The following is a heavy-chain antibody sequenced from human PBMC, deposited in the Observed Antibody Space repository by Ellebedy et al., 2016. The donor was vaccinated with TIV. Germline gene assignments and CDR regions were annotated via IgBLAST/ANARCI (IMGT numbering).Heavy chain of an antibody. Sequence: GESLKISCAASGFSFRSYWMSWVRQAPGKGLEWVANIYQDGSVQYYLDSVKGRFTISRDNAINSLFLQMNSLRVEDTAVYYCARRGSYGDYAVQINNWFDRWGQGTLVTVYS. CDR3: ARRGSYGDYAVQINNWFDR. CDR2: IYQDGSVQ. D-gene: IGHD4-17*01. V-gene: IGHV3-7*01. CDR1: GFSFRSYW. J-gene: IGHJ5*02.